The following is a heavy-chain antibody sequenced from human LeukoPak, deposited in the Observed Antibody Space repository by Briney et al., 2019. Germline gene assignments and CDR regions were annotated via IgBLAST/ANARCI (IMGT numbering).Heavy chain of an antibody. D-gene: IGHD1-26*01. J-gene: IGHJ3*02. Sequence: SETLSLTCTVSGGSISSYYWSWIRQPPGKGLEWIGYIYYSGSTNYNPSLKSRVTISVDTSKNQFSLKLSSVTAADTAVYYCARDRAGMVGANDAFDIWGQGTMVTVSS. CDR2: IYYSGST. CDR3: ARDRAGMVGANDAFDI. CDR1: GGSISSYY. V-gene: IGHV4-59*01.